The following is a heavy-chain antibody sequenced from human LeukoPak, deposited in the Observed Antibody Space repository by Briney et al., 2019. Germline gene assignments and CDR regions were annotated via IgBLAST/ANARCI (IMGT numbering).Heavy chain of an antibody. Sequence: SETLSLTCTVSGGPISTYYWSWIRQPPGKGLEWIGYYSGNTNYNPSLKSRVTISVDTSKNQSSLKLSSVTAADTALYYCARHYCSGGSCYLGFDYWGQGTLVTVSS. CDR2: YSGNT. D-gene: IGHD2-15*01. CDR3: ARHYCSGGSCYLGFDY. V-gene: IGHV4-59*01. CDR1: GGPISTYY. J-gene: IGHJ4*02.